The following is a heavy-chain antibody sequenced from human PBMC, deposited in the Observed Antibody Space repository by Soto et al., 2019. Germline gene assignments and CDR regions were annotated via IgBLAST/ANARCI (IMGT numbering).Heavy chain of an antibody. J-gene: IGHJ6*02. CDR2: MYYTGST. V-gene: IGHV4-59*01. CDR3: ARDRKYDILTGSDYYYAMDV. Sequence: SETLSLTCTVSGGSISNSYWSWIRQPPGKGSEWIGYMYYTGSTSYNPSLKSRVTISVDRSKNQFSLKLSSVTAADTAVYYCARDRKYDILTGSDYYYAMDVWGQGTTVTVSS. CDR1: GGSISNSY. D-gene: IGHD3-9*01.